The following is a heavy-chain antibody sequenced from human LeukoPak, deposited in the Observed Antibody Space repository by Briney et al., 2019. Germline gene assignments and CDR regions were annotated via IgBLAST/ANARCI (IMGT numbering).Heavy chain of an antibody. CDR1: GFTFSSYA. CDR2: ISSDGSKK. D-gene: IGHD4-23*01. CDR3: ARGAHKRDDYGGFFDY. Sequence: GGSLRLSCEVSGFTFSSYAMHWVRQAPGKGLEWVAVISSDGSKKDYADSVKGRFTISRDNSKNTLYLQMNSLRAEDTAVYYCARGAHKRDDYGGFFDYWGQGTLVTVSS. J-gene: IGHJ4*02. V-gene: IGHV3-30*04.